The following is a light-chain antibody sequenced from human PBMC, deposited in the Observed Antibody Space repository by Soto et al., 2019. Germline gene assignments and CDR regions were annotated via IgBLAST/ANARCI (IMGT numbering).Light chain of an antibody. CDR3: QQTRSYPST. V-gene: IGKV1-9*01. CDR1: QGIITY. Sequence: IPLTQSPSSLSASVGDCVTITCRASQGIITYLAWYQQKPGKAPNLLIYGSSTLQSGVPLRFSGSGSGTDFTLTIISLQAEDFATYYCQQTRSYPSTFGGGTKVDIK. J-gene: IGKJ4*01. CDR2: GSS.